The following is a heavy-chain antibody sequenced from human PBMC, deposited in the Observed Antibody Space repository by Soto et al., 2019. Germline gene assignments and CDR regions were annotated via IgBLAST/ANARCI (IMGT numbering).Heavy chain of an antibody. CDR2: IYYSGTT. CDR1: GGSISSYY. V-gene: IGHV4-59*01. Sequence: QVQLQESGPGLVKPSETLSLTCTVSGGSISSYYWSWIRQHPGKGLEWIGYIYYSGTTNYNPSLKSRVTISVDTSMNQFSLRLISVTAADTAVYYCARLVRGAFDIWGQGTMVTVSS. J-gene: IGHJ3*02. CDR3: ARLVRGAFDI. D-gene: IGHD3-10*01.